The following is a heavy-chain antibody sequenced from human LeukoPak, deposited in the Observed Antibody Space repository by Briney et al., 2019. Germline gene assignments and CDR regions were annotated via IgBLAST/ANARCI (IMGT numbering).Heavy chain of an antibody. V-gene: IGHV1-18*01. CDR1: GYTFTSYG. Sequence: ASVKVSCKASGYTFTSYGISWVRQAPGQGLEWMGWISAYNGNTNYAQKVQGRVTMTTDTSTSTAYMELRSLRSDDTAVYYCARDPRSRQPSHDAFDIWGQGTMVTVSS. CDR2: ISAYNGNT. D-gene: IGHD1-1*01. J-gene: IGHJ3*02. CDR3: ARDPRSRQPSHDAFDI.